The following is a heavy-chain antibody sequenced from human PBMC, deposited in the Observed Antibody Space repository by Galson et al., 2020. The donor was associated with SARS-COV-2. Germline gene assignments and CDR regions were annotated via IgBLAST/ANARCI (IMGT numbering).Heavy chain of an antibody. CDR3: ARYSAYYSNSMSPGNFDY. D-gene: IGHD3-10*01. V-gene: IGHV3-11*06. CDR1: GFIFNDYS. CDR2: ISSSGSHT. J-gene: IGHJ4*02. Sequence: GESLKISCATSGFIFNDYSMSWIRQAPGKGLECIAYISSSGSHTNFADSVRGRFTISRDNAKNSLYLQMNSLRAEDTAVYYCARYSAYYSNSMSPGNFDYWGQGNLVTVSS.